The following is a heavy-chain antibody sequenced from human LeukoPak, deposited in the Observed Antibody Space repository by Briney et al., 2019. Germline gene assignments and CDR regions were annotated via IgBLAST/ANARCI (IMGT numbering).Heavy chain of an antibody. V-gene: IGHV3-23*01. D-gene: IGHD2-21*02. CDR1: GFTFSDYA. CDR2: ISGGGDIT. J-gene: IGHJ4*02. CDR3: VREDTPATANY. Sequence: GGSLRLSCVASGFTFSDYAMSWVRQTPGKGLEWVSAISGGGDITYYADSVKGRFTISRDNSKDTLFLQMHSLRPGDTAVYYCVREDTPATANYWGQGTLVTISS.